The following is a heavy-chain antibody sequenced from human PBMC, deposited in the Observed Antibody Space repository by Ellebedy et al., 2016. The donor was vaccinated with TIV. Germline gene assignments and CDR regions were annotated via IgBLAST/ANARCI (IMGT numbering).Heavy chain of an antibody. CDR2: ISYDESYK. Sequence: GESLKISXEASGFTFSVSGMHWVRQAPGKGLEWVAVISYDESYKNHADSVKGRFTISRDNSKNTLYLQMNSLRIEDTAVYYCAKGGALWFGELFDNWGQGTLVTVSS. CDR3: AKGGALWFGELFDN. V-gene: IGHV3-30*18. CDR1: GFTFSVSG. D-gene: IGHD3-10*01. J-gene: IGHJ4*02.